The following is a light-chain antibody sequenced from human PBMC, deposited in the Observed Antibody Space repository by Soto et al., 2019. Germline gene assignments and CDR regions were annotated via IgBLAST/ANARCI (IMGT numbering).Light chain of an antibody. V-gene: IGKV1-5*03. Sequence: DIQMTQSPSTVSASVGDRVTITCRASQNINTWLAWYQQKPGKAPKLLILKASSLESGVPSRFSGSGSGTEFTLTISSLQPDDLATYYCQQYNNYFWAFCQGTRVEIK. CDR2: KAS. J-gene: IGKJ1*01. CDR3: QQYNNYFWA. CDR1: QNINTW.